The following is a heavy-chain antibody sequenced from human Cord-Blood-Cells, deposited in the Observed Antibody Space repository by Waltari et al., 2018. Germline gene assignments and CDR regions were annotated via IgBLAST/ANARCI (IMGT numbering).Heavy chain of an antibody. CDR3: ARHQTGDLTNFDL. CDR2: IYYSGST. D-gene: IGHD3-16*01. V-gene: IGHV4-39*01. Sequence: QLQLQESGPGLVKPSETLSLTCPVSGGSIRSSSYYWGRIRQPPGKGLELIGSIYYSGSTYYNPSLKSRVTIAVDTSKNQFSLKLTSVTAADTAVYYCARHQTGDLTNFDLWGRGTLVTVSS. J-gene: IGHJ2*01. CDR1: GGSIRSSSYY.